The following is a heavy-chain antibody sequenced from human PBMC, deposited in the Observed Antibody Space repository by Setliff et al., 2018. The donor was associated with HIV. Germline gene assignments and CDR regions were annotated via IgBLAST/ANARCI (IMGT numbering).Heavy chain of an antibody. D-gene: IGHD2-15*01. J-gene: IGHJ4*02. CDR3: ATIYYGGSPY. CDR2: IDPSDSYT. CDR1: GNSFSNHW. Sequence: GESLKISCKGSGNSFSNHWISWVRQVPGQGLEWMGNIDPSDSYTHYSPSFQGHVTISADKSISTVYLLWSSLKASDTAMYYCATIYYGGSPYWGQGTLVTVSS. V-gene: IGHV5-10-1*01.